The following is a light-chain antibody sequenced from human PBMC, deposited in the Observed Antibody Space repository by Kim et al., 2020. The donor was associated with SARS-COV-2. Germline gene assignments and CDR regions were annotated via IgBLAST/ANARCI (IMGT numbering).Light chain of an antibody. V-gene: IGLV3-1*01. CDR3: QAWDTTSYV. J-gene: IGLJ1*01. CDR1: KLWDKY. Sequence: SYELTQPPSVSVSPGQTASITCSGNKLWDKYVSWYHQRPGQSPVLVIYQDTRRPPGIPERFSGSNSGNTATLTISGTQAMDEADYYCQAWDTTSYVFGTGTKVTVL. CDR2: QDT.